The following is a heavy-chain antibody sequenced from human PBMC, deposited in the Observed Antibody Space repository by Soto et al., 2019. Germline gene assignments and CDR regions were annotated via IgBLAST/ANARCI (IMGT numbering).Heavy chain of an antibody. CDR3: ARQWLVRYFDL. V-gene: IGHV4-34*02. CDR2: VNHSGST. Sequence: QVQLQQWGAGLLKPSETLSLTCGVYGGSFNDYYWSWIRQPPGKGLEWIGEVNHSGSTTYNPSLKSRVSISVDTSRNPFSLRLSSVTAADTAVYYCARQWLVRYFDLWGRGTLVTVSS. D-gene: IGHD6-19*01. J-gene: IGHJ2*01. CDR1: GGSFNDYY.